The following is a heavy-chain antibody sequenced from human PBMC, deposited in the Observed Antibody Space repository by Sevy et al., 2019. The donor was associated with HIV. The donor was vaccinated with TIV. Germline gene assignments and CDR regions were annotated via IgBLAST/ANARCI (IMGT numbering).Heavy chain of an antibody. V-gene: IGHV3-64*02. CDR3: ARGAIVGGRFFDY. Sequence: GESLKISCAASGFTFSSYAMHWVRQAPGKGLEYVSAISSNGGSTYYADSVKGRFTISRDNSKNTLYLQMGSLRAEDMAVYYCARGAIVGGRFFDYWGQGTLVTVSS. CDR1: GFTFSSYA. CDR2: ISSNGGST. J-gene: IGHJ4*02. D-gene: IGHD1-26*01.